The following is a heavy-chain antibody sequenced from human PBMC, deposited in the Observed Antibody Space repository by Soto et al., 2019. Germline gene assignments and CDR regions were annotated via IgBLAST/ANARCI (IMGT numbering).Heavy chain of an antibody. D-gene: IGHD1-26*01. Sequence: EVQLLESGGGLVQPGGSLRLSCAASGFTFSSYAMSWVRQAPGKGLEWVSTISGSGGGTYYADSVKGRFTISRDNSKNTLYLQMNSLRAEDTAVYYCAKGQRSGGSYVAADYWGQGTLVTVSS. J-gene: IGHJ4*02. CDR2: ISGSGGGT. CDR3: AKGQRSGGSYVAADY. CDR1: GFTFSSYA. V-gene: IGHV3-23*01.